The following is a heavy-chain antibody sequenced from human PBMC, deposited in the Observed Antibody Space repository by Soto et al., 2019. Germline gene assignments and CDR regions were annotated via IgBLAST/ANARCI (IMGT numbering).Heavy chain of an antibody. D-gene: IGHD3-22*01. CDR1: GFTFTSYV. Sequence: GGSLRLSCAASGFTFTSYVMSWVRQAPGEGLEWVAGISGGGSTAFYADSVKGRFTISRDNAKNTVVLQVDSLRAEDTAIYYCAKDSNKYSSSLRGRYFDYWGQGTLVTVSS. CDR2: ISGGGSTA. CDR3: AKDSNKYSSSLRGRYFDY. V-gene: IGHV3-23*01. J-gene: IGHJ4*02.